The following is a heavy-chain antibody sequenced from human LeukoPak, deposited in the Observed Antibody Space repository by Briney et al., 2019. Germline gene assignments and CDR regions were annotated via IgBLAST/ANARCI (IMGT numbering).Heavy chain of an antibody. CDR1: GFTFSSYW. CDR2: ISSSSSYI. D-gene: IGHD6-19*01. CDR3: ARELVAPLIAVAGTLDY. J-gene: IGHJ4*02. V-gene: IGHV3-21*01. Sequence: GGSLRLSCAASGFTFSSYWMSWVRQAPGKGLEWVSSISSSSSYIYYADSVKGRFTISRDNAKNSLYLQMNSLRAEDTAVYYCARELVAPLIAVAGTLDYWGQGTLVTVSS.